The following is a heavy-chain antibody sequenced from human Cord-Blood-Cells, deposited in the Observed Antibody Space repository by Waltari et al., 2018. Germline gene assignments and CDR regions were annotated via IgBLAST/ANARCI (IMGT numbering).Heavy chain of an antibody. V-gene: IGHV4-34*01. J-gene: IGHJ1*01. CDR1: GGSFSGYY. CDR3: ARRLSSGWFQH. Sequence: QVQLQQWGAGLLKPSETLSLTCAVYGGSFSGYYWSWIRQPPGKGLEWIGEINQSGGTNYSPALKRRVTISVDASKNQFSRKLSSVPAAGTAVYYCARRLSSGWFQHWGQGTLVTVSS. CDR2: INQSGGT. D-gene: IGHD6-19*01.